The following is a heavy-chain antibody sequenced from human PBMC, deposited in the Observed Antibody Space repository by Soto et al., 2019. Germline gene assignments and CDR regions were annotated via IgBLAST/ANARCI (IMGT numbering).Heavy chain of an antibody. D-gene: IGHD2-8*01. CDR1: GGTFSSYA. CDR2: VIPIFGTA. V-gene: IGHV1-69*01. CDR3: ARDEGYCTNGVCPPFLGYYYSNGMDG. Sequence: QVQLVQSGAEVKKPGSSVKVSCKGSGGTFSSYAISWVRQAPGQGLEWVGGVIPIFGTANNGQEVQGRVTITAGEATSPAYMEVRSLRSDDTAVDYCARDEGYCTNGVCPPFLGYYYSNGMDGWGQGTTVTVSS. J-gene: IGHJ6*02.